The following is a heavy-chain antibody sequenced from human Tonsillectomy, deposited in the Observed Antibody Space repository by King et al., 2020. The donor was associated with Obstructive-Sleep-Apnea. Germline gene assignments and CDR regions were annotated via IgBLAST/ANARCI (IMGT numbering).Heavy chain of an antibody. J-gene: IGHJ4*02. CDR3: AKGKQWLGLFDY. Sequence: VQLVESGGGLLQPGGSLRLSCVASGFTFSNYAMSWVRQAPGKVLEWVSSLGGSGDLTFYSDSLKGRFTISRDNSKNTLYLQMNSLRAEDTAIYYCAKGKQWLGLFDYWGQGTLVAVSS. CDR1: GFTFSNYA. CDR2: LGGSGDLT. V-gene: IGHV3-23*04. D-gene: IGHD6-19*01.